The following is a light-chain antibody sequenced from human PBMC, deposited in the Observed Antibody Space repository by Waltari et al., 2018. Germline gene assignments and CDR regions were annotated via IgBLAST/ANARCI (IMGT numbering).Light chain of an antibody. CDR3: QQYNNWPPLT. CDR1: QRVSSN. V-gene: IGKV3-15*01. CDR2: DAS. J-gene: IGKJ4*01. Sequence: EIVMTQTPATLSVSPGARATLSCRASQRVSSNLAWDQQKPGQAPRLLIYDASTRDTGIPARFSGSGSGTEFTLTISSLQSEDFAFYHCQQYNNWPPLTFGGGTKVEIK.